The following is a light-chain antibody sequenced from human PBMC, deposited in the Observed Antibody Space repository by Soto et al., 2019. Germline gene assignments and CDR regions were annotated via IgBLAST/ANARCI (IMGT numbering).Light chain of an antibody. CDR1: QSIANY. V-gene: IGKV1-39*01. J-gene: IGKJ3*01. CDR2: AAS. CDR3: QQSYNTPRT. Sequence: DIQMTQSPSSLPASVGDRVTITCRASQSIANYLNWYQQKPGKAPKLLIYAASTLESRVPSRFSGSGSGTDFTLTISSLQPEDFATYYCQQSYNTPRTFGPRTKLEIK.